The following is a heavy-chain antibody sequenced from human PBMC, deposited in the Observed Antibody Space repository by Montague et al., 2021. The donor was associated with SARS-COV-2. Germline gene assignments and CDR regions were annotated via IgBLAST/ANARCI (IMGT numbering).Heavy chain of an antibody. Sequence: SETLSLTCAVSGGSFSGYYWSWIRQPPGKGLEWIGEINHSGSTNYNPSLKSRVTISVDTSKNQFSLKLSSVTAADTAVYYCARDRRILLWFGELLSGGDYYGVDVWGQGTTVTVAS. J-gene: IGHJ6*02. V-gene: IGHV4-34*01. CDR1: GGSFSGYY. D-gene: IGHD3-10*01. CDR2: INHSGST. CDR3: ARDRRILLWFGELLSGGDYYGVDV.